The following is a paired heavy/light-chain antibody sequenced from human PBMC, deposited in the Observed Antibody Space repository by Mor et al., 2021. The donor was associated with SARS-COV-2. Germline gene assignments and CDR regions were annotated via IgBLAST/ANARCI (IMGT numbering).Heavy chain of an antibody. CDR2: IRSKAYGGTT. CDR1: GFTFGDYA. D-gene: IGHD6-13*01. CDR3: TRDTGDFGYSSSWYEFGDVKYFQH. J-gene: IGHJ1*01. V-gene: IGHV3-49*04. Sequence: EVQLVESGGGLVQPGRSLRLSCTASGFTFGDYAMSWVRQAPGKGLEWVGFIRSKAYGGTTEYAASVKGRFTISRDDSKSIAYLQMNSLKTEDTAVYYCTRDTGDFGYSSSWYEFGDVKYFQHWGQGTLVTVSS.
Light chain of an antibody. Sequence: EIVLTQSPGTLSLSPGERATLSCRASQSVSSSYLAWYQQKPGQAPRLLIYGASSRATGIPDRFSGSGSGTDFTLTISRLEPEDFAVYYCQQYGSPSLTFGGGTKVEIK. CDR3: QQYGSPSLT. V-gene: IGKV3-20*01. CDR2: GAS. J-gene: IGKJ4*02. CDR1: QSVSSSY.